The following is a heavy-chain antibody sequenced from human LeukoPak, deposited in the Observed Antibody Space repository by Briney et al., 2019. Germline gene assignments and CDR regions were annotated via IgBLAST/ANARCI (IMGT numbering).Heavy chain of an antibody. CDR3: AKVGSSGWPIFYFDY. J-gene: IGHJ4*02. CDR2: IRYDGSNK. D-gene: IGHD6-19*01. CDR1: GFTFSSYG. Sequence: PGGSLRLSCAASGFTFSSYGMHWVRQAPGKGLEWVAFIRYDGSNKYYADSVKGRFTISRDNSKNTLYLQMNSLRAEDTAVYYCAKVGSSGWPIFYFDYWGQGTLVTVSS. V-gene: IGHV3-30*02.